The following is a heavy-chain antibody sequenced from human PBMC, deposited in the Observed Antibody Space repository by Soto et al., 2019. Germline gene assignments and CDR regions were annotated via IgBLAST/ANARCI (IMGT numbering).Heavy chain of an antibody. D-gene: IGHD6-25*01. V-gene: IGHV3-23*01. CDR1: GFTFSIYA. CDR3: AKERSDHRIAAAAIDY. J-gene: IGHJ4*02. CDR2: ISGSGDSA. Sequence: GGSLRLSCAASGFTFSIYAMSWVRQAPGKGLEWVSSISGSGDSAYYADSVKGRFTISRDNSKNTLYLQINSLRAEDTAVYYCAKERSDHRIAAAAIDYWGQGAQVTVSS.